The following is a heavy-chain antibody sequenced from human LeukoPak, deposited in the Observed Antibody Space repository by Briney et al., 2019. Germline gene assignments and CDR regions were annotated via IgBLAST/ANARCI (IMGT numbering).Heavy chain of an antibody. Sequence: ASVKVSCKASGYTFTSYDINWVRQATGQGLEWMGWMNPNSGNTGYAQKFQGRVTMTRNTSISTAYMELSSLRSEDTAVYYCARVPAIILWFGESYYSDYWGLGTLVTVSS. J-gene: IGHJ4*02. CDR1: GYTFTSYD. CDR2: MNPNSGNT. D-gene: IGHD3-10*01. CDR3: ARVPAIILWFGESYYSDY. V-gene: IGHV1-8*01.